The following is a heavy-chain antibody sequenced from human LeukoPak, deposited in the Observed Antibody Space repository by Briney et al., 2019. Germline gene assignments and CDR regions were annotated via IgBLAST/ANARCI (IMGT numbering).Heavy chain of an antibody. CDR1: GGSIFADY. CDR2: IYYSGSA. D-gene: IGHD2-15*01. CDR3: ARDQATVVVAATTWFDP. J-gene: IGHJ5*02. V-gene: IGHV4-59*12. Sequence: PSETLSLTCSVSGGSIFADYWSWIRQPPGKGLEWIGYIYYSGSANYNPSLKSRITISVDTSKNQFSLKLSSVTAADTAVYYCARDQATVVVAATTWFDPWGQGTLVTVSS.